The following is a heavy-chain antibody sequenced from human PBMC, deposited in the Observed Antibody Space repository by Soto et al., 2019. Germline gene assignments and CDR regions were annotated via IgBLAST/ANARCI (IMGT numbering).Heavy chain of an antibody. CDR2: IIPIFGAA. Sequence: SVKVSCKASGGTFRSYAISWVRQAPGQGLAWMGGIIPIFGAANYAQQFQGRVTITADESTNTVYMELSSLRSDDTAVYYCATSADNSGWYYFHYWGQGTLVTVSS. CDR1: GGTFRSYA. D-gene: IGHD6-19*01. CDR3: ATSADNSGWYYFHY. J-gene: IGHJ4*02. V-gene: IGHV1-69*13.